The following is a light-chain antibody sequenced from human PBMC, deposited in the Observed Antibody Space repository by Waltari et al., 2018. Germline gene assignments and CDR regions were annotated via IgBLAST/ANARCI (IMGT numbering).Light chain of an antibody. CDR2: GAS. CDR1: ESVSSN. J-gene: IGKJ1*01. V-gene: IGKV3-15*01. CDR3: QQYNNWPRT. Sequence: EIVMTQSPATLSVSPGERATLSCRASESVSSNLAWFQQKPGQAPRHLISGASTRATGIPARFSGSGSGTEFTLTISSLQSEDFAVYYCQQYNNWPRTFGQGTKVEIK.